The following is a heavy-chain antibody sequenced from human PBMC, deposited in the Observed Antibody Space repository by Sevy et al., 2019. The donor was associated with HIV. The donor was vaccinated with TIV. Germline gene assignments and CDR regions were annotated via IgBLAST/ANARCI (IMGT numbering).Heavy chain of an antibody. J-gene: IGHJ4*02. V-gene: IGHV3-53*01. CDR1: GFTVSSNY. Sequence: GGSLRLSCAASGFTVSSNYMSWVRQAPGKGLEWVSVIYSGGSRYYADSVKGRFTISRDNSKNTLYLQMNSLRAEDTAVYYCAGSYDILTGYDYWGQGTLVTVSS. D-gene: IGHD3-9*01. CDR2: IYSGGSR. CDR3: AGSYDILTGYDY.